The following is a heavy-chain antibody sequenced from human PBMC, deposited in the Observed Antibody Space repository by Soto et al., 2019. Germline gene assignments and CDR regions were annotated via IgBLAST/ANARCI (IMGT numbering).Heavy chain of an antibody. Sequence: QVQLVESGGGVVQPGRSLRLSCAASGFNFRRYGMHWVRQAPGKGLEWVAVISYDGSNKYYADSVKGRFTISRDDSKNTLNLQMNSLRSEDTAMYCCAKDSVEGGDIVVMVYASNWFDPWGQGTLVTVSS. CDR3: AKDSVEGGDIVVMVYASNWFDP. CDR1: GFNFRRYG. CDR2: ISYDGSNK. J-gene: IGHJ5*02. D-gene: IGHD2-8*01. V-gene: IGHV3-30*18.